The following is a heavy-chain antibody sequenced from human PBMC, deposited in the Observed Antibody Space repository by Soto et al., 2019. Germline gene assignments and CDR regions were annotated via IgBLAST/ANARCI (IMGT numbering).Heavy chain of an antibody. CDR2: INQDGSEK. CDR3: VRDYD. CDR1: GYTFSSNW. Sequence: EVQLVESGGGLVQPGGSLRLSCAASGYTFSSNWMSWVRQAPGKGLEWVANINQDGSEKYYVDSVKGRFTISRDNAKNSLYLKMNSGRGADTAVSYCVRDYDWGKGALVTVS. V-gene: IGHV3-7*04. D-gene: IGHD3-16*01. J-gene: IGHJ4*02.